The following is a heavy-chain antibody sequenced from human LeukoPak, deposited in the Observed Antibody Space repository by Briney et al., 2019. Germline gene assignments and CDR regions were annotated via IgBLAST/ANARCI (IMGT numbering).Heavy chain of an antibody. CDR3: ARMPSTEIYYFYYMDV. CDR2: ISSNAVST. CDR1: GFTFSSYT. V-gene: IGHV3-23*01. J-gene: IGHJ6*03. D-gene: IGHD2-2*01. Sequence: PGGSLRLSCGDSGFTFSSYTMNSVRQAPGKGLEWVAGISSNAVSTYYADSVKGRFTISRDNSKNTVYLQMDSLGTEDTAVYYCARMPSTEIYYFYYMDVWGKGTTVTVSS.